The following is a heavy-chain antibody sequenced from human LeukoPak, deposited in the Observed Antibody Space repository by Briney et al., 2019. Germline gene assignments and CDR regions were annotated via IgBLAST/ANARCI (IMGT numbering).Heavy chain of an antibody. CDR3: ARGLYYYDSSGYYFDAFDI. D-gene: IGHD3-22*01. CDR2: INHSGST. CDR1: GGSFSGYY. V-gene: IGHV4-34*01. Sequence: PSETLSLTCAVYGGSFSGYYWSWIRQPPGKGLEWIGEINHSGSTNYNPSLKSRVTISVDTSKNQFSLKLSSVTAADTAVCYCARGLYYYDSSGYYFDAFDIWGQGTMVTVSS. J-gene: IGHJ3*02.